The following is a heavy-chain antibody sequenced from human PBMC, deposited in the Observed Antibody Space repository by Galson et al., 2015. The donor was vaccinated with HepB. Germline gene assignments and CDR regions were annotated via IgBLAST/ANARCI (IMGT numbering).Heavy chain of an antibody. D-gene: IGHD5-12*01. J-gene: IGHJ4*02. CDR1: GFTFSSYS. Sequence: SLRLSCAASGFTFSSYSMNWVRQAPGKGLEWVSSISSSSSYIYYADSVKGRFTISRDNAKNSLYLQMNSLRAEDTAVYYCAREEVNGYDRDYWGQGTLVTVSS. CDR3: AREEVNGYDRDY. CDR2: ISSSSSYI. V-gene: IGHV3-21*01.